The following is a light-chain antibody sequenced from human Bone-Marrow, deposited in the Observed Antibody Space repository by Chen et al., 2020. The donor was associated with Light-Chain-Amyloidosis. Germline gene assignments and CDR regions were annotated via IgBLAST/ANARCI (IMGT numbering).Light chain of an antibody. J-gene: IGLJ2*01. V-gene: IGLV1-44*01. CDR2: SDN. CDR1: TSNIGTYT. CDR3: AAWDDSLNGVV. Sequence: QSVPTQPPSTSGTPGQRVTISCSGSTSNIGTYTVNWYRQVPGTAPRLLIQSDNQRPSGVPDRFSGSKSGTSASLAISWLQSEDEADYYCAAWDDSLNGVVFSGGTKLTVL.